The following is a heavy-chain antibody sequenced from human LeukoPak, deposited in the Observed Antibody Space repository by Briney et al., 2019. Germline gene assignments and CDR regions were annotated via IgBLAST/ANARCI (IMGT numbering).Heavy chain of an antibody. CDR2: INPSGGST. V-gene: IGHV1-46*01. Sequence: ASVKVSCKASGYTFTSYYIHWVRQAPGEGLEWMGIINPSGGSTSYAQKFQGRVTITADESTSTAYMELSSLRAEDTAVYYCARDLVGSAISYSSGAWDYWGQGTLVTVSS. CDR1: GYTFTSYY. D-gene: IGHD3-10*01. CDR3: ARDLVGSAISYSSGAWDY. J-gene: IGHJ4*02.